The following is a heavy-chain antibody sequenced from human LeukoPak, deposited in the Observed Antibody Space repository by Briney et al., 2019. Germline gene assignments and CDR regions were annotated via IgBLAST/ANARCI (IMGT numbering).Heavy chain of an antibody. CDR3: ARGGGRFCSGGSCYWFDY. Sequence: SGTLSLTCGVSGGSITTTNYWSWVRQPPGGGLEWIGEVSLAGRTRYNPSLKSRVTISVDTSKNQFSLKLSSVTAADTAVYYCARGGGRFCSGGSCYWFDYWGQGTLVTVSS. J-gene: IGHJ4*02. CDR2: VSLAGRT. CDR1: GGSITTTNY. V-gene: IGHV4-4*02. D-gene: IGHD2-15*01.